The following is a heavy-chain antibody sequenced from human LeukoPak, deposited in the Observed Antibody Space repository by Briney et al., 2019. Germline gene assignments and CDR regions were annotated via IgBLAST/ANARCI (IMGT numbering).Heavy chain of an antibody. J-gene: IGHJ4*02. CDR3: AKDAPVNIVVVPAANS. V-gene: IGHV3-23*01. Sequence: TGGSLRLSCAASGFTFSSYAMSWVRQAPGKGLEWVSAISGSGGSTYYADSVKGRLTISRDNSKNTLYLQMNSLRAEDTAVYYCAKDAPVNIVVVPAANSWGQGTLVTVSS. D-gene: IGHD2-2*01. CDR2: ISGSGGST. CDR1: GFTFSSYA.